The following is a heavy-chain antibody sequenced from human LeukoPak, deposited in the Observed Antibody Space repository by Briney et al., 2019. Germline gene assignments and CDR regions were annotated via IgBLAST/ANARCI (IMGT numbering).Heavy chain of an antibody. CDR2: IYHSGST. CDR1: GGSISSGGYY. J-gene: IGHJ3*02. CDR3: ARAPGRILWWFDAFDI. Sequence: PSQTLSLTCTVSGGSISSGGYYWSWIRQPPGKGLEWIGYIYHSGSTYYNPSLKSRVTISVDRSKNQFSLKLSSVTAADTAVYYCARAPGRILWWFDAFDIWGQGTMVTVSS. D-gene: IGHD2-21*01. V-gene: IGHV4-30-2*01.